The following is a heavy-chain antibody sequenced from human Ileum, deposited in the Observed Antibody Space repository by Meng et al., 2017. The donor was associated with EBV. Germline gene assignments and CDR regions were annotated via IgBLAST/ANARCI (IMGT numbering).Heavy chain of an antibody. V-gene: IGHV3-23*01. CDR2: LSGSGATT. CDR3: TGSPPAAVEGRWFDP. Sequence: EVQLLESGGGVVQPGGSLRLSCTGSGFKFNIYAMTWVRQAPGKGLEWISTLSGSGATTYYADSVKGRFTISRDNSKNTLYLQMNSLSAEDTALYYCTGSPPAAVEGRWFDPWGQGTLVTVSS. D-gene: IGHD6-13*01. J-gene: IGHJ5*02. CDR1: GFKFNIYA.